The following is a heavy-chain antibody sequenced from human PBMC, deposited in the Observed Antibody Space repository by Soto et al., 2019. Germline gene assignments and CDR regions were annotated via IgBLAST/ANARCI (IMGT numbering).Heavy chain of an antibody. J-gene: IGHJ5*01. Sequence: SETLSLTCAVSGVSIHNSHSFWGCIRQPPGKGLEFIGSMYYSGGANYNPSLKSRVTISLDTSKNQFSLTVNSVTAADTAIYYRGRVVEGATRHTDFDSWGQGTLVTVSS. CDR3: GRVVEGATRHTDFDS. V-gene: IGHV4-39*01. CDR2: MYYSGGA. CDR1: GVSIHNSHSF. D-gene: IGHD2-15*01.